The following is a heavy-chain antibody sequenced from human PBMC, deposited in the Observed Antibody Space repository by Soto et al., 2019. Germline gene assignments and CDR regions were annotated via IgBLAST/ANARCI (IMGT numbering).Heavy chain of an antibody. CDR1: GFTFNRFG. Sequence: QVQLVESGGGVVQPGTSLRLSCEASGFTFNRFGMHWVRQAPGKGLEWVAMVWHDGTKKYYVDSVKGRFTISRDNSKYTIYLQLNNLRVEDTAVYYCARTGLQTLQATSYYSGLDVWGQGTTVAVSS. D-gene: IGHD1-1*01. CDR3: ARTGLQTLQATSYYSGLDV. V-gene: IGHV3-33*01. CDR2: VWHDGTKK. J-gene: IGHJ6*02.